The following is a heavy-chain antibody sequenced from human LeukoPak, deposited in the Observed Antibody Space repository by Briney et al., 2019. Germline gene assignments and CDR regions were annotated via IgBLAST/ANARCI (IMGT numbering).Heavy chain of an antibody. Sequence: GASVKVSCKASGGTFSSYAISWVRQAPGQGLEWMGRIIPIFGTANYAQKVQGRVTITTDESTSPAYMELSSLRSEDTAVYYCARGRGGAAAGTVSWFDPWGQGTLVTVSS. V-gene: IGHV1-69*05. CDR3: ARGRGGAAAGTVSWFDP. J-gene: IGHJ5*02. D-gene: IGHD6-13*01. CDR1: GGTFSSYA. CDR2: IIPIFGTA.